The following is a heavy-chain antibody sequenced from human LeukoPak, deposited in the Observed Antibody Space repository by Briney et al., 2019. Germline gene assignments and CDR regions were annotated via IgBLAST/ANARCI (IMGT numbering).Heavy chain of an antibody. Sequence: SETLSLTCTVSGGSISSGDYYWSWLRQPPGKGREWIVYIYYSGSAYYNPSLKSRVTISVDTSKNQFSLKLSSVTAADTAAYYCARATPWILDFWGQGTLVTVST. D-gene: IGHD5-18*01. CDR2: IYYSGSA. J-gene: IGHJ4*02. CDR1: GGSISSGDYY. CDR3: ARATPWILDF. V-gene: IGHV4-30-4*01.